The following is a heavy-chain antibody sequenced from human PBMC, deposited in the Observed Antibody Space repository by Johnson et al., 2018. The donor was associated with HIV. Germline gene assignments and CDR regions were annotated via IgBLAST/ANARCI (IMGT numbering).Heavy chain of an antibody. V-gene: IGHV3-30-3*01. CDR2: ISYDGSNP. CDR1: GFTFSSYA. Sequence: QVQLVESGGGVVQPGRSLRLSCAASGFTFSSYAMHWVRQAPGKGLEWVAVISYDGSNPYSADAVQGRFTISRDNSKNPLYLQMNSLRAEDTAVYYCARDYREANAFDIWGQGTMVTVSS. D-gene: IGHD1-26*01. J-gene: IGHJ3*02. CDR3: ARDYREANAFDI.